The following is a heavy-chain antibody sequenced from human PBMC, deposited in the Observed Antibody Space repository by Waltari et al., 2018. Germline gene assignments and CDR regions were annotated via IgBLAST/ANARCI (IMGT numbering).Heavy chain of an antibody. CDR1: GFTFSVYG. V-gene: IGHV3-30*03. CDR2: LSHDEENK. D-gene: IGHD4-17*01. J-gene: IGHJ3*02. CDR3: AIPPGSTAADFDPFDK. Sequence: QVQLVESGGGVVQPGRSLRLSCVGSGFTFSVYGMQWVRQAPGQGLEWVAILSHDEENKDYADSVKGRFTISRDNSKNTLFLEMNSLRPEDTALYYWAIPPGSTAADFDPFDKWGQGTMVIVAS.